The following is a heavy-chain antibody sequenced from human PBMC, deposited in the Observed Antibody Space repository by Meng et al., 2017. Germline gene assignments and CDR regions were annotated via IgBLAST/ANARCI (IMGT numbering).Heavy chain of an antibody. V-gene: IGHV1-69*02. CDR3: ASRVAYYYDSSGYYKNWYFDL. CDR2: IIPILGIA. J-gene: IGHJ2*01. CDR1: GGTFSSYT. Sequence: QVQLVQSGAEVKKPGSAVKASCKALGGTFSSYTISWVRQAPGQGLEWMGRIIPILGIANYAQKFQGRVTITADKSTSTAYMELSSLRSEDTAVYYCASRVAYYYDSSGYYKNWYFDLWGRGTLVTVSS. D-gene: IGHD3-22*01.